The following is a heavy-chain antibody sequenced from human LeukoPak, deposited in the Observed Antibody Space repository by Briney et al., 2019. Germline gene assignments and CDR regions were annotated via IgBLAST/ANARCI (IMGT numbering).Heavy chain of an antibody. D-gene: IGHD2-2*01. CDR1: GFTFGSYA. Sequence: PGRSLRLSCAASGFTFGSYAMHWVRQAPGKGLEWVAVISYDGSNKYYADSVKGRFTISRDNSKNTLYLQMNSLRAEDTAVYYCARETIVVVPAAKFSKFDPWGQGTLVTVSS. V-gene: IGHV3-30-3*01. J-gene: IGHJ5*02. CDR3: ARETIVVVPAAKFSKFDP. CDR2: ISYDGSNK.